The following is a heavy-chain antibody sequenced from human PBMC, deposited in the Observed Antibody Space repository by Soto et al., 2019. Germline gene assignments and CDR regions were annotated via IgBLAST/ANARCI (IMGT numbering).Heavy chain of an antibody. V-gene: IGHV3-33*01. J-gene: IGHJ5*02. Sequence: QVQLVESGGGVVQPGRSLRLSCAASGFTFSSYGMHWVRQAPGKGLEWVAVIWYDGSNKYYADSVKGRFTISRDNSKNTLYLQMNSLRAEDTAVYYCARQAVAGTFDPWGQGTLVTVSS. D-gene: IGHD6-19*01. CDR2: IWYDGSNK. CDR3: ARQAVAGTFDP. CDR1: GFTFSSYG.